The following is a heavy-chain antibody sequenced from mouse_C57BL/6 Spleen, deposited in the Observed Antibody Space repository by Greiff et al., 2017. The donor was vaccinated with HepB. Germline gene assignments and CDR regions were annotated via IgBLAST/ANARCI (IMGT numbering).Heavy chain of an antibody. CDR1: GYAFSSYW. Sequence: QVQLQQSGAELVKPGASVKISCKASGYAFSSYWMNWVKQRPGKGLEWIGQIYPGDGDTNYNGKFKGKATLTADKSSSTAYMQLSSLTSEDSAVYFWARGGLITTVEGYFDVWGTGTTVTVSS. CDR3: ARGGLITTVEGYFDV. J-gene: IGHJ1*03. D-gene: IGHD1-1*01. V-gene: IGHV1-80*01. CDR2: IYPGDGDT.